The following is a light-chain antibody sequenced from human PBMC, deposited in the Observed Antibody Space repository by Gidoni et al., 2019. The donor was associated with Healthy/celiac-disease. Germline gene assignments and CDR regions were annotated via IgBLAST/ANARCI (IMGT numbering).Light chain of an antibody. Sequence: QSVLTPPPSVSGAPGQRVTIPCTGSSSNIGAGYDVHWYQQLPGPAPKLLIYGTSNRPSGVPDRFSGSKSGTSASLAITGLQAEDEADYYCQSYDSSLSGPWVFGGGTKLTVL. J-gene: IGLJ3*02. CDR2: GTS. CDR3: QSYDSSLSGPWV. CDR1: SSNIGAGYD. V-gene: IGLV1-40*01.